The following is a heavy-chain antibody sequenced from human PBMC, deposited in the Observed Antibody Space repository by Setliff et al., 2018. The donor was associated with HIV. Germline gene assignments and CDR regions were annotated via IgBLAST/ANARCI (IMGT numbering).Heavy chain of an antibody. D-gene: IGHD3-3*01. CDR3: ARYNFRRGYWDYFGY. V-gene: IGHV2-26*01. J-gene: IGHJ4*02. CDR2: IFPNDEK. Sequence: ESGPTLVNPTETLTLTCTVSGFSLSNTRMGVSWIRQPPGKALEWLAHIFPNDEKSYSASLKSRLTISEDTSKSQVVLTMTNMDPLDTATYFCARYNFRRGYWDYFGYWGQGTQVTVSS. CDR1: GFSLSNTRMG.